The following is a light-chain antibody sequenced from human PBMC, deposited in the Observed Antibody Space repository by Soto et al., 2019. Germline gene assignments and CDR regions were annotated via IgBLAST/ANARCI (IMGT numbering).Light chain of an antibody. Sequence: QSALTQPRSVSGSPGQSVTISCTGTSSDIGGYNYVSWYQQHPGKAPKLMIYDVSKRPSGVPDRFSGSKSGNTDSLTISGLQAEDEADYYRCSYAGTYTWEFCGGTKLPVL. CDR2: DVS. V-gene: IGLV2-11*01. CDR1: SSDIGGYNY. CDR3: CSYAGTYTWE. J-gene: IGLJ3*02.